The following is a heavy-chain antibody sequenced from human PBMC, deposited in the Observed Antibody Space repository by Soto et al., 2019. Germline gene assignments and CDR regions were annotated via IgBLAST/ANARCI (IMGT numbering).Heavy chain of an antibody. CDR3: ARDSRYCTSDVCRKYFGMDV. V-gene: IGHV1-2*02. CDR2: IYPNSGGT. J-gene: IGHJ6*02. D-gene: IGHD2-8*01. Sequence: QVQLVQSGAEVKKPGASVKVSCKASGYAFSDYYMHWVRQAPGQGLEWMGWIYPNSGGTSYAQKFQGRVTMTRDTSISTAYMELSSLRSDDTAVYYCARDSRYCTSDVCRKYFGMDVWGQGTTVTVSS. CDR1: GYAFSDYY.